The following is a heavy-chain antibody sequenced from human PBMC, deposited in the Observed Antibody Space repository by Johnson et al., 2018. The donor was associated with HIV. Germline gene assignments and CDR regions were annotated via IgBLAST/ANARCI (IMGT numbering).Heavy chain of an antibody. D-gene: IGHD6-13*01. CDR2: IYSGGRT. Sequence: VLLVESGGGVVRPGGSLRLSCAASGFTFDDYGMSWVRQAPGKGLEWVSVIYSGGRTYYADSVKGRFTISRDNSKNTLYLQMNSLRAEDTAVYYCARERIAAAGLDAFDIWGQGTMVTVSS. J-gene: IGHJ3*02. CDR3: ARERIAAAGLDAFDI. V-gene: IGHV3-66*01. CDR1: GFTFDDYG.